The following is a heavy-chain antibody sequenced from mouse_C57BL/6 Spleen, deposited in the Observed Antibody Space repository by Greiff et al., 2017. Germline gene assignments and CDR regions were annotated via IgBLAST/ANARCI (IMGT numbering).Heavy chain of an antibody. J-gene: IGHJ1*03. CDR3: TAPYYYGSSYVYFDV. CDR2: IRLKSDNYAT. CDR1: GFTFSNYW. Sequence: EVMLVESGGGLVQPGGSMKLSCVASGFTFSNYWMNWVRQSPEKGLEWVAQIRLKSDNYATHYAESVIGRFTISRDDSKSSVYLQMNNLRAEDTGIYYCTAPYYYGSSYVYFDVWGTGTTVTVSS. D-gene: IGHD1-1*01. V-gene: IGHV6-3*01.